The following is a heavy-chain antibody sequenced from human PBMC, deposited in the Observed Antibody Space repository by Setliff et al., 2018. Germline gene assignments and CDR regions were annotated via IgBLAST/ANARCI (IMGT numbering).Heavy chain of an antibody. CDR2: IYTSGNT. J-gene: IGHJ4*02. V-gene: IGHV4-61*02. CDR1: GGSISSGSYY. Sequence: SETLSLTCTVSGGSISSGSYYWNWIRQPAGKGLEWIGRIYTSGNTNYNPSLKSRVTISVDTSKNQFSLKLSSVTAADTAVYYCARASPLQPSDYWGQGTLVTVSS. D-gene: IGHD1-1*01. CDR3: ARASPLQPSDY.